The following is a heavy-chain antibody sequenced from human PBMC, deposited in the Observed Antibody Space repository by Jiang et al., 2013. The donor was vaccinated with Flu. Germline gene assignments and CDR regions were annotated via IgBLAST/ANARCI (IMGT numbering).Heavy chain of an antibody. Sequence: KASGYLFINYYIHWVRQTPGQGLEWMGIINPGDGGTKYAQDILGRATLTSDTSTSTVYMDLNSLRTEGTAVYYCAAYGSGRRGGFDHWGQGTLVTVSS. CDR3: AAYGSGRRGGFDH. V-gene: IGHV1-46*01. CDR1: GYLFINYY. J-gene: IGHJ4*02. D-gene: IGHD3-10*01. CDR2: INPGDGGT.